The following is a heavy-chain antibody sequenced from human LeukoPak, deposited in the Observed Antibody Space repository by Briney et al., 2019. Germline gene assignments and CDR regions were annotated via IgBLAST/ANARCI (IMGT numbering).Heavy chain of an antibody. Sequence: GGSLRLSCAASGFTFSSYSMNWVRQAAGKGLEWVSSISSSSSYIYYADSVKGRFTISRDNAKNSLYLQMNSLRAEDTAVYYCASFRYSGYAIDYWGQGTLVTVSS. D-gene: IGHD5-12*01. CDR1: GFTFSSYS. CDR3: ASFRYSGYAIDY. J-gene: IGHJ4*02. V-gene: IGHV3-21*01. CDR2: ISSSSSYI.